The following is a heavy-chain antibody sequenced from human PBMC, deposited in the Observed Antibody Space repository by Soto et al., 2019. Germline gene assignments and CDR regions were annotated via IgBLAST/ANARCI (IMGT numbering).Heavy chain of an antibody. CDR2: MIPNIGNT. CDR3: ASSSGSYYQPTLDY. D-gene: IGHD3-10*01. J-gene: IGHJ4*02. Sequence: ASVKVSCKASGYTFTSYDINWVRQATGQGLEWMGWMIPNIGNTDYAQKFQGRVTITADESTSTAYMELSSLRSEDTAVYYCASSSGSYYQPTLDYWGQGTLVTVS. CDR1: GYTFTSYD. V-gene: IGHV1-8*01.